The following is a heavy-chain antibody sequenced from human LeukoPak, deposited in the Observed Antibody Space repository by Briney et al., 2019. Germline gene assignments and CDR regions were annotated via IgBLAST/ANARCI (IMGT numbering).Heavy chain of an antibody. CDR3: ARDLQIAARQGSYFDY. CDR1: GFTFSTYS. Sequence: GGSLRLSCAASGFTFSTYSMNWVRQAPGKGLEWVSYISSSSTTIYYADSVKGRFTISRDNAKNSLYLQMNSLIAEDTAMYYCARDLQIAARQGSYFDYWGQGTLVTVSP. D-gene: IGHD6-6*01. V-gene: IGHV3-48*01. CDR2: ISSSSTTI. J-gene: IGHJ4*02.